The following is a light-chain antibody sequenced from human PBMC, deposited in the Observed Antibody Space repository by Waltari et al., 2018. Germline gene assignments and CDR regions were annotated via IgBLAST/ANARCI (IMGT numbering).Light chain of an antibody. J-gene: IGKJ1*01. CDR3: QKYGTRPAT. V-gene: IGKV3-20*01. Sequence: EIVLTQSPASLSLSPGDRATLSCRASQSVCRTLAWYQQRPGQAPRLLIYDASTRATGIPDRFSGSGSGTYFSLTISRLEPEDFAVYYCQKYGTRPATFGQGTKVEVK. CDR2: DAS. CDR1: QSVCRT.